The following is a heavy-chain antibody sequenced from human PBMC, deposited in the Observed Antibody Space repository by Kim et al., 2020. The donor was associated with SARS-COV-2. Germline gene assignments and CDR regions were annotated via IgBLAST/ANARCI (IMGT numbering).Heavy chain of an antibody. Sequence: SETLSLTCTVSGGSISSSDYYWGWIRQPPGKGLEWIGSIYYTGTTYYNPSLKSRVTTSVDTSKNQFSLKLSSVTDADVYYCARHGCTGGVCYFDPWGQGTLVTVSS. J-gene: IGHJ5*02. D-gene: IGHD2-8*02. CDR3: ARHGCTGGVCYFDP. CDR1: GGSISSSDYY. CDR2: IYYTGTT. V-gene: IGHV4-39*01.